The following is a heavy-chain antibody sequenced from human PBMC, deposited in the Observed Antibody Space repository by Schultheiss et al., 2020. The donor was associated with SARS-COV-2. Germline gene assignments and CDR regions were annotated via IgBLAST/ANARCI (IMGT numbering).Heavy chain of an antibody. Sequence: SVKVSCKASGFSFRNSPVQWVRQPRGQSLEWMGWIVVGSGDTKYAQKFQGRVTISRDMSTNTAYLELRSLRSEDTAIYYCAAPNGDYGLFDYWGQGTLVTVSS. CDR1: GFSFRNSP. D-gene: IGHD4-17*01. CDR2: IVVGSGDT. J-gene: IGHJ4*02. V-gene: IGHV1-58*01. CDR3: AAPNGDYGLFDY.